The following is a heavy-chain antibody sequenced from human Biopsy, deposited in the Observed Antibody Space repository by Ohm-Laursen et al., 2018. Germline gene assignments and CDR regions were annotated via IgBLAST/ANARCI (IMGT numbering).Heavy chain of an antibody. Sequence: TLSLTCAVYGESFNGYYWSWIRQTPGKGLEWIGEINHSGRTNYNPPLKSRVTISVDTSKNQFSLKVRSVTAADTAVYYCVRGVDYYDPYHYCALDVWGQGTTVTVSS. CDR3: VRGVDYYDPYHYCALDV. CDR1: GESFNGYY. V-gene: IGHV4-34*01. J-gene: IGHJ6*02. CDR2: INHSGRT. D-gene: IGHD3-22*01.